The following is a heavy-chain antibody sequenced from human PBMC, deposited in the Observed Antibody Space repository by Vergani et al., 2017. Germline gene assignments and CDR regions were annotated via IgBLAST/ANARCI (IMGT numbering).Heavy chain of an antibody. CDR2: IIPILGIA. CDR3: ARERAYYYGSGYGMDV. CDR1: GGTFSSYA. V-gene: IGHV1-69*04. D-gene: IGHD3-10*01. J-gene: IGHJ6*02. Sequence: QVQLVQSGAEVKKPGSSVKVSCKASGGTFSSYAISWVRQAPGQGLEWMGRIIPILGIANYAQKFQGRVTITADKSTSTAYMELSSLRSEDTAVYSCARERAYYYGSGYGMDVWGQGTTVTVS.